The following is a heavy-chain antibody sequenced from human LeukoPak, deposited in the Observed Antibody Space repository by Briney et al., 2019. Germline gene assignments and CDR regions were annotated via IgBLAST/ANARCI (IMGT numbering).Heavy chain of an antibody. CDR3: ARVGSPFFGVVITYPNWFDP. CDR1: GGSFSGYY. CDR2: INHSGST. Sequence: PSETLSLTCAVYGGSFSGYYWSWIRQPPGKRLEWIGEINHSGSTNYNPSLKSRVTISVDTSKNQFSLKLSSVTAADTAVYYCARVGSPFFGVVITYPNWFDPWGQGTLVTVSS. J-gene: IGHJ5*02. D-gene: IGHD3-3*01. V-gene: IGHV4-34*01.